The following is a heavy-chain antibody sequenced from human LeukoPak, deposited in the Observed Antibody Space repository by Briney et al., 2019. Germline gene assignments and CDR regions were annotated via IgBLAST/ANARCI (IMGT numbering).Heavy chain of an antibody. CDR1: GFAFDDYA. Sequence: GGSLRLSCAASGFAFDDYAMHWVRQAPGTGLEWVSLISGDGGSTYYADSVKGRFTISRDNSKNSLYLQMNGLRTEDTALYYCAKDIRGDGYNSRFEYWGQGTLVTVS. D-gene: IGHD5-24*01. V-gene: IGHV3-43*02. J-gene: IGHJ4*02. CDR2: ISGDGGST. CDR3: AKDIRGDGYNSRFEY.